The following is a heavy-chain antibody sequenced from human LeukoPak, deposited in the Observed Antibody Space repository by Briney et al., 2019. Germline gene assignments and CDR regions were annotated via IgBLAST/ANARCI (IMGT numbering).Heavy chain of an antibody. J-gene: IGHJ4*02. CDR1: GDSLSSSNYY. Sequence: PSETLSLTCSVSGDSLSSSNYYWGWIRQPPGTGLEWIGSIYYSGTTYYNSSLKSRVTISVDTSKNHFSLKLSSVSAADTAVYYCVSGYYYGSADYWGQGTLVTVSS. CDR3: VSGYYYGSADY. D-gene: IGHD3-10*01. CDR2: IYYSGTT. V-gene: IGHV4-39*02.